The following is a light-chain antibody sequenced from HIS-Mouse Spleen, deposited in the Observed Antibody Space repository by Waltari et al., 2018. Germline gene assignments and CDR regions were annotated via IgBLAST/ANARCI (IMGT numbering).Light chain of an antibody. CDR3: CSYAGSYTLV. CDR1: SSDVGGYNY. J-gene: IGLJ2*01. Sequence: QPRSVSGSPGQSVTISCPGTSSDVGGYNYVSWYQQHPGKAPKLMIYDFSTRPSGVPDRFSASKSGNTASLTISGLQAEDEADYYCCSYAGSYTLVFGGGTKLTVL. CDR2: DFS. V-gene: IGLV2-11*01.